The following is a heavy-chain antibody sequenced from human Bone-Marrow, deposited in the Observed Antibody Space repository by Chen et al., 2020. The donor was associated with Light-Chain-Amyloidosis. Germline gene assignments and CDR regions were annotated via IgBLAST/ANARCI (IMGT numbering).Heavy chain of an antibody. Sequence: QVQLVQSGAEVKKPGASGKVSCKASGYSFTNYGIHWVRQAPGQRLEWMGWINTANGYTKYSQKFQGRVTINRDTSASTAYMEVSSLRFEDTAVYYCARTPDATHYYYGMDVWGQGTTVTVSS. J-gene: IGHJ6*02. CDR1: GYSFTNYG. CDR3: ARTPDATHYYYGMDV. V-gene: IGHV1-3*04. CDR2: INTANGYT. D-gene: IGHD2-15*01.